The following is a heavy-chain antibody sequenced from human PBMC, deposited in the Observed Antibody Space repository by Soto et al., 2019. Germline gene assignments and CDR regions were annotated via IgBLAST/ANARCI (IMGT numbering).Heavy chain of an antibody. V-gene: IGHV1-69*13. CDR3: ARNKAAATGPFDY. J-gene: IGHJ4*02. CDR1: GGTFSSYS. D-gene: IGHD6-13*01. Sequence: SVKVSCKASGGTFSSYSINWVRQAPGQGLDWMGGIVPIFGTPNYAQKFQGRVTITADESTSTAYMELSSLRSEDTATYYCARNKAAATGPFDYWGQGTLVTVSS. CDR2: IVPIFGTP.